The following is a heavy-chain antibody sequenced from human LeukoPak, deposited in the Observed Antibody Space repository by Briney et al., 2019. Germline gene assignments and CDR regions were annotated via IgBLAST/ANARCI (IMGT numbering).Heavy chain of an antibody. CDR1: GYTFTSYY. CDR3: ARSAMVRLDAFDI. D-gene: IGHD3-10*01. CDR2: INPSGGST. Sequence: ASVKVSCKASGYTFTSYYMHWVRQAPGQGLEWMGIINPSGGSTSYAQKFQGRVTMTRDMSTSTVYMELSSLRSEDTAVYYCARSAMVRLDAFDIWGQGTMVTVSS. V-gene: IGHV1-46*01. J-gene: IGHJ3*02.